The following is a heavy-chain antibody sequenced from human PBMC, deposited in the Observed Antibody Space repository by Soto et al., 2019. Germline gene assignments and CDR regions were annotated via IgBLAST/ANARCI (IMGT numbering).Heavy chain of an antibody. CDR3: AREIVTAGGNNYFDP. D-gene: IGHD2-21*02. J-gene: IGHJ5*02. CDR1: GGTVASSHW. V-gene: IGHV4-4*02. CDR2: VYHTGDT. Sequence: SETLSLTCGVSGGTVASSHWWSWVRQSPGRGLEWIGNVYHTGDTNFNPSLQSRATFSVDKSNNQFSLRLTSVTAADTAVYFCAREIVTAGGNNYFDPWGPGTLVTVSS.